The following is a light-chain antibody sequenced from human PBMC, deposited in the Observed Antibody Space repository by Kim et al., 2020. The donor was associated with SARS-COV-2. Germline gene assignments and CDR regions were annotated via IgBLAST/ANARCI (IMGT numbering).Light chain of an antibody. CDR1: QSVFTW. CDR3: QQYNSYST. V-gene: IGKV1-5*01. J-gene: IGKJ2*01. Sequence: DVQMTQSPSILSASVGDRVTITCRASQSVFTWLAWYQQKPGKASKLLIHDTSTLESGVPSRFSGSGSGTEFALTISNLQPDDFATYYCQQYNSYSTFGQGTKLEI. CDR2: DTS.